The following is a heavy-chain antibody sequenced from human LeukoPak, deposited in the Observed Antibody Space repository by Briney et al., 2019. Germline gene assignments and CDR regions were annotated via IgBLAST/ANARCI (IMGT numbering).Heavy chain of an antibody. J-gene: IGHJ3*02. D-gene: IGHD2-2*02. CDR2: IRYDGSNK. V-gene: IGHV3-30*02. Sequence: PGGSLRLSCAASGFTFSSYGMHWVRQAPGKGLEWVAFIRYDGSNKYYADSVKGRFTISRDNSKNTLYLQMNSLRAEDTAVYYCARDPPRLYDDAFDIWGQGTMVTVSS. CDR1: GFTFSSYG. CDR3: ARDPPRLYDDAFDI.